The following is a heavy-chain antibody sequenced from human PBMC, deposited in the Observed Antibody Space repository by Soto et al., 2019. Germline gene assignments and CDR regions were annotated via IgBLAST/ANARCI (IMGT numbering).Heavy chain of an antibody. V-gene: IGHV3-23*01. CDR2: ISGSGGST. J-gene: IGHJ4*02. CDR3: AKGRGNTAMVDY. CDR1: GFTFSSYA. Sequence: GESLKISCAASGFTFSSYAMSWVRQAPGKGLEWVSAISGSGGSTYYADSVKGRFTISRDNSKNTLYLQMNSLRAEDTAVYYCAKGRGNTAMVDYWGQGTLVTVSS. D-gene: IGHD5-18*01.